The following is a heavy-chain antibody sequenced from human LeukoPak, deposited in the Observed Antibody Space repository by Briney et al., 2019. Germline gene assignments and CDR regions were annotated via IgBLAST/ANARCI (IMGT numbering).Heavy chain of an antibody. CDR1: GGSISSSSYY. CDR3: AVTTVIPYDFDY. J-gene: IGHJ4*02. Sequence: PSETLSLTCTVSGGSISSSSYYWGWIRQPPGKGLEWIGSIYYSGSTYYNPSLKSRVTISVDTSKNQFSLKLSSVTAADTAVYYCAVTTVIPYDFDYWGQGTLVTVSS. V-gene: IGHV4-39*07. CDR2: IYYSGST. D-gene: IGHD4-17*01.